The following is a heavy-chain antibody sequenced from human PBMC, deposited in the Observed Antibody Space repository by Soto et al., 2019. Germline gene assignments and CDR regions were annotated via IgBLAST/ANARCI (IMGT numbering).Heavy chain of an antibody. V-gene: IGHV3-23*01. J-gene: IGHJ4*02. Sequence: GGSLRLSCVASGFPFDPYVMAWVLQDPRKGLEWVASIRGSSGVTPYADSVRGRFTISRDNSDNSLFLHMNSLRAEDTGRYFCAKEIFAAAYAAKSAFDLWGQGTLVTVSS. CDR2: IRGSSGVT. CDR1: GFPFDPYV. CDR3: AKEIFAAAYAAKSAFDL. D-gene: IGHD2-8*01.